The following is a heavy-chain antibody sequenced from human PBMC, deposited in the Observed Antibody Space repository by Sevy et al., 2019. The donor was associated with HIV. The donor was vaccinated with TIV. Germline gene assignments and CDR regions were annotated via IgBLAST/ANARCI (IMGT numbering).Heavy chain of an antibody. J-gene: IGHJ4*02. CDR2: ISATGGST. D-gene: IGHD2-21*02. CDR1: GFTLGSYT. CDR3: AKTLQKLPFHPHYFDY. Sequence: GESLKISCAASGFTLGSYTMNWVRQAPGEGLEWVASISATGGSTYYADPVKGRFTISRDVSKGLLYLQMNSLTAEDTAIFYCAKTLQKLPFHPHYFDYWGQGTLVTVSS. V-gene: IGHV3-23*01.